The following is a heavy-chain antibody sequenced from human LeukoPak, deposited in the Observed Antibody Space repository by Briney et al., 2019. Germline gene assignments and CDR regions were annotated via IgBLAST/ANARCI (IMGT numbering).Heavy chain of an antibody. CDR3: AKATRVGARGYYYYSMDV. Sequence: PGGSLRLSCAASGFSFSSYVMSWVRQAAGKGLEWVSLISGGGITYYADSVKGRFTISRDNSKNTLYLQMNSLRAEDTAVYYCAKATRVGARGYYYYSMDVWGRGTTVTVSS. CDR2: ISGGGIT. D-gene: IGHD1-26*01. CDR1: GFSFSSYV. J-gene: IGHJ6*02. V-gene: IGHV3-23*01.